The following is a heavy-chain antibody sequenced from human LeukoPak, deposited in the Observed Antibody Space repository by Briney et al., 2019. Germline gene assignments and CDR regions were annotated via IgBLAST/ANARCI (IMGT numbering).Heavy chain of an antibody. D-gene: IGHD2-2*01. V-gene: IGHV3-30*03. CDR2: ISYDGSKK. Sequence: GRTLTLSCAASGFTFSSYGKHWVRQAPATGLERVAVISYDGSKKYYADSAKDRFAISRDNSKNTLYLQMNSLRAEAAAVYYCAREFGTRWLFDYWGQGTLVTVSS. CDR1: GFTFSSYG. CDR3: AREFGTRWLFDY. J-gene: IGHJ4*02.